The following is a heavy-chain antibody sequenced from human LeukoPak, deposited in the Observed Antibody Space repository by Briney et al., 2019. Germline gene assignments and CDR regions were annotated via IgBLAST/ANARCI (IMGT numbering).Heavy chain of an antibody. J-gene: IGHJ3*02. Sequence: ASVKVSCKASGYTFTSYGIIWVRQAPGQGLAWMGWISAYKGNKNYAQKIQGRVGMNTDTSTSRAYMGLRSLRSDDTAVYYCARDKDAITMIVVATVRYDAFDIWGQGTMVTVSS. CDR3: ARDKDAITMIVVATVRYDAFDI. V-gene: IGHV1-18*01. CDR1: GYTFTSYG. CDR2: ISAYKGNK. D-gene: IGHD3-22*01.